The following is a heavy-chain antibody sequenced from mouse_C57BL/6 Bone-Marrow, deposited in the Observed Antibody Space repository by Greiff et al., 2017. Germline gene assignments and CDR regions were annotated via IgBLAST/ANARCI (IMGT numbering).Heavy chain of an antibody. CDR2: IYPGSGST. CDR3: ARPYCSNYWYFDV. V-gene: IGHV1-55*01. J-gene: IGHJ1*03. Sequence: QVQLKQPGAELVKSGASVKMSCKASGYTFTSYWITWVKQRPGQGLEWIGDIYPGSGSTNYNEKFKSKATLTVDTSSSTAYMQLSSLTSEDSAVDCCARPYCSNYWYFDVWGTGTTVTVSS. D-gene: IGHD2-5*01. CDR1: GYTFTSYW.